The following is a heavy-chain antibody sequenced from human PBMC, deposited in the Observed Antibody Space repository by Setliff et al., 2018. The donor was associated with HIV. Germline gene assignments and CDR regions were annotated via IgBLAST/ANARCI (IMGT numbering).Heavy chain of an antibody. Sequence: ASVKVSCKASGYTFTSYYMHWVRQAPGQGLEWMGIINPSGGSTSYAQKFQGRVTMTRDTSTSTVYMELSSLRSEDTAVYYCAREGSFVPAAPLGNGNRILDFWGQGTLVTVSS. CDR1: GYTFTSYY. J-gene: IGHJ4*02. D-gene: IGHD2-2*01. CDR3: AREGSFVPAAPLGNGNRILDF. V-gene: IGHV1-46*01. CDR2: INPSGGST.